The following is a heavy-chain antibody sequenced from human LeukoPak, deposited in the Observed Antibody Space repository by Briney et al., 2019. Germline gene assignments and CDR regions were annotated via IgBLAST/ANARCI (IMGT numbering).Heavy chain of an antibody. CDR1: EDNFSAYY. CDR3: ANSFDN. CDR2: INPNSGDT. J-gene: IGHJ4*02. Sequence: ASVRVSCKTSEDNFSAYYMHWVRQAPRQGLEWMGWINPNSGDTKYAHKFQDRVTLTRDTSLSTAYMEMRGLKSADTAVYYCANSFDNWGQGTLVTVSS. V-gene: IGHV1-2*02.